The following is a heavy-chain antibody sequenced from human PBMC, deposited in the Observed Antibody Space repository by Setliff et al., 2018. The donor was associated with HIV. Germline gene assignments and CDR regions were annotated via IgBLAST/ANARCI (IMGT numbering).Heavy chain of an antibody. CDR2: ISVYNGNT. J-gene: IGHJ3*02. V-gene: IGHV1-18*01. Sequence: GASVKVSCKASGYTFTTYGISWVRQAPGQGLEWMGWISVYNGNTHYGQKFQGRVIVTAETSTSTAYMELTSLRSDDTAVYYCASEGITMVRGAIIRSAFDIWGQGTMVT. CDR3: ASEGITMVRGAIIRSAFDI. CDR1: GYTFTTYG. D-gene: IGHD3-10*01.